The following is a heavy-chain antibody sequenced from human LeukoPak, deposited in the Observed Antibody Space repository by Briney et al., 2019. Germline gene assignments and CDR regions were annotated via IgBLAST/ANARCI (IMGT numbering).Heavy chain of an antibody. CDR2: FDPEDGET. D-gene: IGHD1-26*01. J-gene: IGHJ6*03. V-gene: IGHV1-24*01. CDR1: GYTLTELS. Sequence: ASVKVSCKVSGYTLTELSMHWVRQAPGKGLEWMGGFDPEDGETIYAQKFQGRVTMTRDTSTSTVYMELSSLRSEDTAVYYCARNGGELALYYMDVWGKGTTVTVSS. CDR3: ARNGGELALYYMDV.